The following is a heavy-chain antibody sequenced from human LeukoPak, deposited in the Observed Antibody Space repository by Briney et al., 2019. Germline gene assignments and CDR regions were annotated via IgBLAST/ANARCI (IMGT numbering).Heavy chain of an antibody. CDR1: GGSFSGYY. V-gene: IGHV4-34*01. D-gene: IGHD3-3*01. CDR2: INRRGST. J-gene: IGHJ4*02. CDR3: ARGRILTGLRAKTIFGVFTHFDY. Sequence: SETLSLTCAVYGGSFSGYYWSWIRQPPGKGLEWIGEINRRGSTNYNPSLKSRVTISVDTSKNQFSLKLSSVTAADTAVYYCARGRILTGLRAKTIFGVFTHFDYWGQGTLVTVSS.